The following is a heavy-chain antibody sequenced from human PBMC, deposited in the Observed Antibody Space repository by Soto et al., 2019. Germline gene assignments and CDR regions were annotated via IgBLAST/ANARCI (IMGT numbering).Heavy chain of an antibody. CDR3: AKALWSITVVSEYYYAMDA. Sequence: EVQLVESGGGLVQPGGSLRLSCAVSGFTFGSYWMNWVRLIPGKGLEWVAYIKPDGSATYYVDSVKGRLTISRDNAKNSLYLQMNSLRVEDTSVYYCAKALWSITVVSEYYYAMDAWGQGTTVTVSS. D-gene: IGHD1-20*01. CDR2: IKPDGSAT. CDR1: GFTFGSYW. J-gene: IGHJ6*02. V-gene: IGHV3-7*01.